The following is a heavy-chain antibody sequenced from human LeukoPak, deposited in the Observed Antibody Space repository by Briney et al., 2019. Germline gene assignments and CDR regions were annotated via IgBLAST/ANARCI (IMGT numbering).Heavy chain of an antibody. CDR3: ALYPSYFDY. Sequence: SETLSLTCTVSGGSISSGSYYWSWVRQLPGTGLDWIGNIYYSGSTNYNPSLKSRVTISVDTSKNQFSLKLSSVTAADTAVYYCALYPSYFDYWGQGTLVTVSS. CDR1: GGSISSGSYY. D-gene: IGHD2-8*01. CDR2: IYYSGST. J-gene: IGHJ4*02. V-gene: IGHV4-61*01.